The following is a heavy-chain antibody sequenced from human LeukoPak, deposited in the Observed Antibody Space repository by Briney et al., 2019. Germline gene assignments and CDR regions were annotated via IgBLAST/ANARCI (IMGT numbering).Heavy chain of an antibody. V-gene: IGHV1-2*02. Sequence: ASVEVSCKTSGYTFSDYYTHWVRQAPGQGLEWMGWINPNSAATNYARRFQGRVTMTRDTSISTAYMELSRLTSDDTAVYYCARIRGGNNYHFDFWGQGTLVTVSS. CDR3: ARIRGGNNYHFDF. CDR1: GYTFSDYY. J-gene: IGHJ4*02. CDR2: INPNSAAT. D-gene: IGHD1-26*01.